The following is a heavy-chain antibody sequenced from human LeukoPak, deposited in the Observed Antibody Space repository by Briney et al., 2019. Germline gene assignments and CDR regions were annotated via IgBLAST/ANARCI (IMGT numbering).Heavy chain of an antibody. Sequence: PGGSLRLSCAASGFTVSSNYVSWVRQAPRKGLEWVSVIYSDGSTYYADYVKGRFTISRDNARNTLYLQMNSLRAEDTAVYYCLRDLIRGDQGTLVTVSS. J-gene: IGHJ4*02. D-gene: IGHD3-10*01. V-gene: IGHV3-53*01. CDR2: IYSDGST. CDR3: LRDLIR. CDR1: GFTVSSNY.